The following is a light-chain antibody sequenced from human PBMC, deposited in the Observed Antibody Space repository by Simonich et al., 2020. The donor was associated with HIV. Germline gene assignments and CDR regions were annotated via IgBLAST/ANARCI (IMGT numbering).Light chain of an antibody. V-gene: IGKV4-1*01. CDR3: QQYYDKPYT. CDR1: QSVLYSSNNKNY. J-gene: IGKJ2*01. CDR2: WAS. Sequence: DIVMTQSPDSLAVSLGESATINCKSRQSVLYSSNNKNYLAWYQLKPRQPPKLLIYWASTRESGVPDRFSGSGSGTDFTLTINGLQAEDVAVYYCQQYYDKPYTFGQGTKLEIK.